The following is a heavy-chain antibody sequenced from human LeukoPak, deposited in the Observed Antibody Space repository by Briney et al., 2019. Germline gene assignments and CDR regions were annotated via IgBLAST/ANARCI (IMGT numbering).Heavy chain of an antibody. J-gene: IGHJ3*02. D-gene: IGHD5-24*01. Sequence: PSETLAVTCTVSGGSISSYYWSWIRQPPGKGLEWNGYIYYSGSTNYNPSLKSRVTISVDTSKNQFSLKLSSVTAADTAVYYCARSRDGYNSNAFDIWGQGTMVTVAS. V-gene: IGHV4-59*01. CDR3: ARSRDGYNSNAFDI. CDR1: GGSISSYY. CDR2: IYYSGST.